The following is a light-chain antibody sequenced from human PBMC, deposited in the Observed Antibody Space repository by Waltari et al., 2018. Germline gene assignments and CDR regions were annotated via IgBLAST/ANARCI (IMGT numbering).Light chain of an antibody. CDR3: QQHYATPRT. J-gene: IGKJ1*01. Sequence: DIVMTQSPDSLAVPLGERATINCKSSQSLLYNFNNKSFLAWYQQKPGQPPKMLIYWESSRESGVPARFSGGGSGTDFTLTISSLQAEDVALYYCQQHYATPRTFGQGTKVEI. CDR2: WES. CDR1: QSLLYNFNNKSF. V-gene: IGKV4-1*01.